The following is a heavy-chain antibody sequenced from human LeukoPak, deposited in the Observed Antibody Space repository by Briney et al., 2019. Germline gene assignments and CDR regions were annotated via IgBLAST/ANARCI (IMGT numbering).Heavy chain of an antibody. CDR1: GGSISSYY. V-gene: IGHV4-59*08. J-gene: IGHJ4*02. CDR3: ARRMATTVDY. Sequence: PSETLSLTCTVSGGSISSYYWSWIRQPPGKGLEWIGYIYYSGSTNYNPSLKSRVTISVHTSKNQFSLKLSSVTAADTAVYYCARRMATTVDYWGQGTLVTVTS. D-gene: IGHD5-12*01. CDR2: IYYSGST.